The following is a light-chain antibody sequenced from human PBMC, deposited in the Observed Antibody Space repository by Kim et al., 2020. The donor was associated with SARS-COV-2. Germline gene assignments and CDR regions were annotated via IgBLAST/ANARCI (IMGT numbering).Light chain of an antibody. Sequence: RATINCKSSQSILYSSNNKNYLAWYQQKPGQPPKLLIYWASTRESGVPDRFSGSGSGTDFALTISGLQAEDVAVYYCQQYYSITCSFGQGTKLEI. J-gene: IGKJ2*04. CDR1: QSILYSSNNKNY. CDR2: WAS. CDR3: QQYYSITCS. V-gene: IGKV4-1*01.